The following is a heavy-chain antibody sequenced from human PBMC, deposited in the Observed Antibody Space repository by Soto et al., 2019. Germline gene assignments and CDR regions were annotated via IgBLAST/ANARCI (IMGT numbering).Heavy chain of an antibody. V-gene: IGHV3-7*04. J-gene: IGHJ6*02. D-gene: IGHD3-22*01. CDR1: GFTLSSYW. CDR2: IKQDGSEK. Sequence: GGSLRLSCAASGFTLSSYWMSWVRQAPGKGLEWVANIKQDGSEKYYVDSVKGRFTISRDNAKNSLYLQMNSLRAEDTAVYYCARFYYDSSGYLPSPYYYYYGMDVWGQGTTVTAP. CDR3: ARFYYDSSGYLPSPYYYYYGMDV.